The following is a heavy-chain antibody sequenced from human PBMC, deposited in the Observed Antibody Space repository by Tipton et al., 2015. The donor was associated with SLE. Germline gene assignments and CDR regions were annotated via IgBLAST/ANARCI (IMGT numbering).Heavy chain of an antibody. Sequence: QLVQSGAEVKKPGESLKISCKGSGYSFINYWIGWVRQMPGKGLEWMGIISPGDSGSRYSPSFQGQVTISVDKSISTAYLQWSSLKASDTAMYYCARRTHPSHWFFDLWGRGTLVTVSS. CDR2: ISPGDSGS. J-gene: IGHJ2*01. CDR1: GYSFINYW. D-gene: IGHD2-2*01. CDR3: ARRTHPSHWFFDL. V-gene: IGHV5-51*03.